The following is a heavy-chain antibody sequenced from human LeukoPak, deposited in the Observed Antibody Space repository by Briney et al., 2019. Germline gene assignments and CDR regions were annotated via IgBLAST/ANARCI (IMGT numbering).Heavy chain of an antibody. CDR2: ISGDSTGT. J-gene: IGHJ4*02. V-gene: IGHV3-23*01. D-gene: IGHD2-21*02. CDR1: GFTFSSYT. CDR3: AKKTSYCAGDCFPYYFDY. Sequence: GGSLRLSCVASGFTFSSYTMTWVRQAPGEGVEWVSGISGDSTGTYYADSVKGRFTISRDNPKNTLFLQMNSLRAEDTAVYYCAKKTSYCAGDCFPYYFDYWGRGTLVTVSS.